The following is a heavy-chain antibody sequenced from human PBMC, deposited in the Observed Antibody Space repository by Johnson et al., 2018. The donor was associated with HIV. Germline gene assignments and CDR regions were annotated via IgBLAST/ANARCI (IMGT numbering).Heavy chain of an antibody. CDR1: GFTFSSYG. V-gene: IGHV3-15*01. CDR2: TKSTSDGGTS. Sequence: VQLVESGGGVVQPGGSLRLSCAASGFTFSSYGMHWVRQAPGKGLAWVGRTKSTSDGGTSDYAAPVKARFTISRDDSKNTLYLQMNSLKTEDTAVYYCTTDPIAAAGPDAFDIWGQGTVVTVSS. CDR3: TTDPIAAAGPDAFDI. J-gene: IGHJ3*02. D-gene: IGHD6-13*01.